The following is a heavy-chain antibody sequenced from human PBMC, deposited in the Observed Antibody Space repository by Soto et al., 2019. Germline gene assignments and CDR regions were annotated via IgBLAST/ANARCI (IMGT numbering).Heavy chain of an antibody. CDR2: ISSSSSYI. D-gene: IGHD4-4*01. V-gene: IGHV3-21*01. CDR1: GFTFSSYS. CDR3: ARDGSYSNYVPLDV. Sequence: VQLVESGGGLVKPGGSLRLSCAASGFTFSSYSMNWVRQAPGKGLEWVSSISSSSSYIYYADSVKGRFTISRDNAKNSLYLQMNSLRAEDTAVYYCARDGSYSNYVPLDVWGQGTTVTVSS. J-gene: IGHJ6*02.